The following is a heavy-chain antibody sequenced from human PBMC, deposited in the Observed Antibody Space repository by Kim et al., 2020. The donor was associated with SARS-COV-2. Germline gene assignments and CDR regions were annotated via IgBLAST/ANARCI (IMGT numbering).Heavy chain of an antibody. CDR1: GFTFSSYA. Sequence: GGSLRLSCAASGFTFSSYAMHWVRQAPGKGLEWVAVISYDGSNKYYADSVKGRFTISRDNSKNTLYLQMNSLRAEDTAVYYCARDPSDPDYYYYGMDVWGQGTTVTVSS. V-gene: IGHV3-30-3*01. D-gene: IGHD2-2*01. J-gene: IGHJ6*02. CDR2: ISYDGSNK. CDR3: ARDPSDPDYYYYGMDV.